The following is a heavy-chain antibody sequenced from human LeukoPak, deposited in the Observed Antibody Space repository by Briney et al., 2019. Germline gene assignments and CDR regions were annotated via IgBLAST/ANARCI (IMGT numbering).Heavy chain of an antibody. V-gene: IGHV3-23*01. CDR2: ISGSGGST. J-gene: IGHJ4*02. CDR3: AKGSQYSSSWLQVY. Sequence: GGSLRLSCAASGFTFSSYPMSWVRQAPGKGLEWVSVISGSGGSTYYADSVKGRFTISRDNSKSTLYLQMNSLRAEDTAVYYCAKGSQYSSSWLQVYWGQGTLVTVSS. CDR1: GFTFSSYP. D-gene: IGHD6-13*01.